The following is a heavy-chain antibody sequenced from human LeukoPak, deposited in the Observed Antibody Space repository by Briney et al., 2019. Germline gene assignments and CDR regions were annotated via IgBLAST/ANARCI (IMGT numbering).Heavy chain of an antibody. V-gene: IGHV3-53*05. D-gene: IGHD6-13*01. CDR3: ARIQSLGSSFSSFDY. CDR1: GFTVSSNY. J-gene: IGHJ4*02. CDR2: IYSGGST. Sequence: PGGSLRLSCAASGFTVSSNYMSWVRQAPGKGLEWVSVIYSGGSTYYAASVRGRFTISRDNSKNTMYLQMNSLTADDTAVYYCARIQSLGSSFSSFDYWGQGTLVTVSS.